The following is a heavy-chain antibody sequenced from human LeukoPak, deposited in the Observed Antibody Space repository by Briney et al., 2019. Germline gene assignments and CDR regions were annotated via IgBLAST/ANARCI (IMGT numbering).Heavy chain of an antibody. CDR2: INSDGSTT. D-gene: IGHD6-19*01. Sequence: RTGGSLRLSCAASGFTFSSYWMHWVRQAPGKGLVWVSRINSDGSTTTYADSVKGRFTISRDNAKNSLYLQMNSLRAEDTAVYYCARVRIALAVAGTFDYWGQGTLVTVSS. V-gene: IGHV3-74*01. CDR1: GFTFSSYW. J-gene: IGHJ4*02. CDR3: ARVRIALAVAGTFDY.